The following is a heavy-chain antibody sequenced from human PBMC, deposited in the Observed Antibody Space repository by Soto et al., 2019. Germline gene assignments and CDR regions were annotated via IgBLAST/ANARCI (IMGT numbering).Heavy chain of an antibody. CDR2: INHSGST. V-gene: IGHV4-34*01. Sequence: QVQLQQWGAGLLKPSETLSLTCAVYGGSFSGYYWSWIRQPPGKGLEWIGEINHSGSTNYNPSLKSRVTISVDTSKNQFSLKLSSVTAADTAVYYCARGRYCSSTSCYRDFYYWGQGTLVTVSS. CDR3: ARGRYCSSTSCYRDFYY. CDR1: GGSFSGYY. D-gene: IGHD2-2*01. J-gene: IGHJ4*02.